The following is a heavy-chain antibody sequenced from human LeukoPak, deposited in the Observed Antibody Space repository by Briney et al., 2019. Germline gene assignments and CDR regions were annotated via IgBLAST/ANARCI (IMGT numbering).Heavy chain of an antibody. CDR1: GFTFSSYG. CDR2: IWYDGSNK. CDR3: ARKLLTGTYFDY. D-gene: IGHD1-20*01. V-gene: IGHV3-33*01. Sequence: GRSLRLSCAASGFTFSSYGMHWVRQAPGKGLEWVAVIWYDGSNKYYADSVKGRFTISRDNSKNTLYRQMNSLRAEDTAVYYCARKLLTGTYFDYWGQGTLVTVSS. J-gene: IGHJ4*02.